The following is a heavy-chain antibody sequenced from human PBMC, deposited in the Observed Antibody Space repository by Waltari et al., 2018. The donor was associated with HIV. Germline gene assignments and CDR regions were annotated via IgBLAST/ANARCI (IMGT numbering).Heavy chain of an antibody. CDR3: ARGGNYYDSSGYYSY. Sequence: QVQLQQWGAGLLKPSETLSLTCAVYGGSFSGYYWSWIRQPPGKGLEGIGENNHRCSHNCNPSRKSRGTLSVDTSKNQCSLKLRSVTAADTAVYYCARGGNYYDSSGYYSYWGQGTLVTVSS. V-gene: IGHV4-34*01. J-gene: IGHJ4*02. D-gene: IGHD3-22*01. CDR2: NNHRCSH. CDR1: GGSFSGYY.